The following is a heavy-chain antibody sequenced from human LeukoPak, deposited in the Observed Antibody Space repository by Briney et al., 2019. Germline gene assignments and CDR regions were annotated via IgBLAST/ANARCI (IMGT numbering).Heavy chain of an antibody. V-gene: IGHV4-59*12. J-gene: IGHJ4*02. D-gene: IGHD6-19*01. CDR3: ARDRFGGWYALFDY. Sequence: PSETLSLTCTVSGGSISSYYWSWIRQPPGKGLEWIGYIYYSGSTNYNPSLKSRVTISVDTSKNQFSLKLSSVTAADTAVYYCARDRFGGWYALFDYWGQGTLVTVSS. CDR2: IYYSGST. CDR1: GGSISSYY.